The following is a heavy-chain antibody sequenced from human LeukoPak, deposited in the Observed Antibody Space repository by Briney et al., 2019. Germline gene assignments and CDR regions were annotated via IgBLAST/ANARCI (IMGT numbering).Heavy chain of an antibody. CDR3: ASSPDSSVRAFDY. V-gene: IGHV1-46*01. CDR1: GYTFTGYY. D-gene: IGHD6-25*01. CDR2: INPSGGST. J-gene: IGHJ4*02. Sequence: ASVKVSCKASGYTFTGYYMHWVRQAPGQGLEWMGIINPSGGSTSYAQKFQGRVTMTRDMSTSTVYMELSSLRSEGTAVYYCASSPDSSVRAFDYWGQGTLVTVSS.